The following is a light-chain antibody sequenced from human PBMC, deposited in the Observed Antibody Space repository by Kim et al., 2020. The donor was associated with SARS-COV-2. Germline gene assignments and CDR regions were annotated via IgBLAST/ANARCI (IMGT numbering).Light chain of an antibody. J-gene: IGLJ3*02. Sequence: NFMLTQPHSVSESPGKTVTISCTRSSGSIVRNYVQWHRRRPGSAPHTLIYEDHRRPSGVPERFSGSIDSSSNSASLTISGLKTEDEGDYYCQSYDNTNWVFGGGTKLTVL. CDR3: QSYDNTNWV. CDR2: EDH. V-gene: IGLV6-57*04. CDR1: SGSIVRNY.